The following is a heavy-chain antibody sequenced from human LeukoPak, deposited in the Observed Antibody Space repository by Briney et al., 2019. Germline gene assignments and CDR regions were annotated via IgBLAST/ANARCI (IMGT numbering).Heavy chain of an antibody. J-gene: IGHJ4*02. Sequence: GGSLRLSCAASGFTVSSNYMSWVRQAPGKGLVWVSRINSDGSSTSYADSVKGRFTISRDNAKNTLHLQMNSLRAEDTAVYYCARDFRSGLDYWGQGTLVTVSS. CDR2: INSDGSST. D-gene: IGHD3-3*01. CDR1: GFTVSSNY. CDR3: ARDFRSGLDY. V-gene: IGHV3-74*01.